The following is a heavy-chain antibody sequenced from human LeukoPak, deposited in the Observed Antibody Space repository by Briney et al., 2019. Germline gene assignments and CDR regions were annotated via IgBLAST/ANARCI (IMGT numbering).Heavy chain of an antibody. D-gene: IGHD6-13*01. V-gene: IGHV3-23*01. CDR3: AKTRPLDSSSWSHGDY. CDR2: ISGSGDST. CDR1: GFTFGSYA. J-gene: IGHJ4*02. Sequence: GGSLRLSCAASGFTFGSYAMSWVRQAPGKGLEWVSAISGSGDSTYYGDSVKGRFTISRDNSKNTLYLQMNSLRAEDTAVYCCAKTRPLDSSSWSHGDYWGQGTLVTVSS.